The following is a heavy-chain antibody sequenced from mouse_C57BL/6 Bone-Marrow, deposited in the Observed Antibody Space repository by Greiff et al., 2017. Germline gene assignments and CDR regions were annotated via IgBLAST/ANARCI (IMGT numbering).Heavy chain of an antibody. CDR1: GYTFTSYW. CDR2: IDPSDSET. D-gene: IGHD2-3*01. CDR3: ARGGYDGYYDY. J-gene: IGHJ2*01. V-gene: IGHV1-52*01. Sequence: QVQLQQPGAELVRPGSSVKLSCKASGYTFTSYWMHWVKQRPIQGLEWIGNIDPSDSETHYNQKFKDKATLTVDKSSSTAYMQLSSLTSEDSAVYYCARGGYDGYYDYWGQGTTLTVSS.